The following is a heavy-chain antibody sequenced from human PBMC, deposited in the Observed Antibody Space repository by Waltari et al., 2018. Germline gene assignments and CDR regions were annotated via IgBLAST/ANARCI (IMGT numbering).Heavy chain of an antibody. D-gene: IGHD6-19*01. CDR3: AKDNEQWPHAFDH. J-gene: IGHJ4*02. CDR2: ISWNSGSV. CDR1: GFPFDQYA. V-gene: IGHV3-9*01. Sequence: EVQLVESGGGSVQPGGSLRLSCAASGFPFDQYAMHWVRQVPGKGLEWVLGISWNSGSVDYADSVKGRFTISRDNAKNSVHLQMYNLRTEDTGLYYCAKDNEQWPHAFDHWGQGTPVTVSS.